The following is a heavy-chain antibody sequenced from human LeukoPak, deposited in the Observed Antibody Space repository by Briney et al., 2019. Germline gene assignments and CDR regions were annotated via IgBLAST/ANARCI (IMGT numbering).Heavy chain of an antibody. Sequence: PSETLSLTCTVSGGSISSSSYYWGWIRQPPGKGLEWIGSIYYSGSTYYNPSLKSRVTISVDASKNQFSLKLSSVTAADTAVYYCARRYYDILTGYSPLDNWFDPWGQGTLVTVSS. D-gene: IGHD3-9*01. V-gene: IGHV4-39*01. CDR1: GGSISSSSYY. CDR2: IYYSGST. CDR3: ARRYYDILTGYSPLDNWFDP. J-gene: IGHJ5*02.